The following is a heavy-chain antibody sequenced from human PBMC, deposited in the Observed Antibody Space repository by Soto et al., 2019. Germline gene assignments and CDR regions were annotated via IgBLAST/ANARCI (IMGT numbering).Heavy chain of an antibody. J-gene: IGHJ6*02. CDR2: ISAYNGNT. CDR3: ARDRVVGATSQFYYYYGMDV. Sequence: ASVKVSCKASGYTFTSYGISWVRQAPGQGLEWMGWISAYNGNTNYAQKLQGRVTMATDTSTSTAYMELRSLRSDDTAVYYCARDRVVGATSQFYYYYGMDVWGQGTTVTVSS. V-gene: IGHV1-18*01. D-gene: IGHD1-26*01. CDR1: GYTFTSYG.